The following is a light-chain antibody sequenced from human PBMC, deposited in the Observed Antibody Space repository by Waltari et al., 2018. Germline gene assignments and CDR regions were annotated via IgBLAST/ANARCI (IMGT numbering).Light chain of an antibody. J-gene: IGLJ1*01. CDR1: SSDVGAYNY. CDR3: SSYAGSNNFCV. V-gene: IGLV2-8*01. Sequence: QSALTQPPSASGSPGQSVTISCTGTSSDVGAYNYVSWYQQHPGKAPKLMIYEVSKRPSVVPDRVSASKSGNTASLTVSGLQAEDEADYYCSSYAGSNNFCVFGSGTKVTVL. CDR2: EVS.